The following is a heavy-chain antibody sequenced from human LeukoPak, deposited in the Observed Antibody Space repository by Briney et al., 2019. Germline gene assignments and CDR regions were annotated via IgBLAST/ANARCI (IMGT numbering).Heavy chain of an antibody. Sequence: SVKVSCKASGGTFSSYTISWVRQAPGQGLEWMARIIPILGIANYAQKFQGRVTITADKSTSTAYMELSSLRSEDTAVYYCARGGFSSSGWYKNWFDPWGQGTLVTVSS. CDR2: IIPILGIA. V-gene: IGHV1-69*02. CDR1: GGTFSSYT. CDR3: ARGGFSSSGWYKNWFDP. J-gene: IGHJ5*02. D-gene: IGHD6-19*01.